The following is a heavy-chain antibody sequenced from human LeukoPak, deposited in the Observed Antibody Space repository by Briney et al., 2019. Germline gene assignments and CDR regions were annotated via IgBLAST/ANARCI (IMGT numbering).Heavy chain of an antibody. CDR2: IYYSGST. D-gene: IGHD6-19*01. J-gene: IGHJ4*02. CDR1: GGSICSYY. Sequence: SETLSLTCTVSGGSICSYYWSWIWEPPGKGVWWIGYIYYSGSTNYNPSLKSRVTISVDTSKSQFSLKLSSVTAADTAVYYCARAVLYSSGWSFDYWGQGTLVTVSS. CDR3: ARAVLYSSGWSFDY. V-gene: IGHV4-59*01.